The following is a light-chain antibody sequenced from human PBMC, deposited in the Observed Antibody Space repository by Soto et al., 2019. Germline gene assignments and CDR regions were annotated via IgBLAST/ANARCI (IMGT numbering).Light chain of an antibody. CDR1: QSVNSD. Sequence: ETVMTQSPATLSVSPGERATLSCRASQSVNSDLAWYQQKPGQAPRLLIYGASTRAIGIPARFSGSGSGTEFTLTVSSLQSEDFAVYYCHQYDNWPETFGQGTKVEIK. CDR3: HQYDNWPET. CDR2: GAS. J-gene: IGKJ1*01. V-gene: IGKV3-15*01.